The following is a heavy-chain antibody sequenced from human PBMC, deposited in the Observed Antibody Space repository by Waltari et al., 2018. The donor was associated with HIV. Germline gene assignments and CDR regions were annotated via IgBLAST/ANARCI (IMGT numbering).Heavy chain of an antibody. J-gene: IGHJ2*01. CDR1: GGTFSTSG. D-gene: IGHD2-21*01. CDR3: ARLGGGNGDRYWHFDL. Sequence: QAQLVQSGAEVKKPGSSVKVSCKSSGGTFSTSGLNWLRQVPGQGLEWMGGIDPLLGTATYAQIFQCRVTITADEVTTTTHMELSSLTSEDTALYYWARLGGGNGDRYWHFDLWGRGTLVTVSS. V-gene: IGHV1-69*01. CDR2: IDPLLGTA.